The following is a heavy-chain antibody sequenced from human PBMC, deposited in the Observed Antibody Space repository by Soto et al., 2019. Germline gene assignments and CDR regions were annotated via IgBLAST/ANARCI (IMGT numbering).Heavy chain of an antibody. CDR2: IYPGDSDT. Sequence: PGESLKIPCNGSGYSFTSYWNGWVRQMPGKGLEWMGIIYPGDSDTRYSPSFQGQVTISADKSISTAYLQWGSLKASDTAMYYCAFFIRWPGSSYAFAIWGQGRM. V-gene: IGHV5-51*01. D-gene: IGHD2-15*01. CDR3: AFFIRWPGSSYAFAI. J-gene: IGHJ3*02. CDR1: GYSFTSYW.